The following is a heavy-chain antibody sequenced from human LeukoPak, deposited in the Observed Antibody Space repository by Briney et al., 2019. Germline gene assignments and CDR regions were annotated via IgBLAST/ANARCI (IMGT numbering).Heavy chain of an antibody. V-gene: IGHV3-30*03. Sequence: GRSLRLSCAASRFTFSNYGLHWVRQAPGKGLEWVAVISYDGSNKYYADSVKGRFTISRDNSKNTLYLQVSSLRAEDTAVYYCARGSIAARLAFDIWGQGTMVTVSS. CDR2: ISYDGSNK. J-gene: IGHJ3*02. CDR3: ARGSIAARLAFDI. D-gene: IGHD6-6*01. CDR1: RFTFSNYG.